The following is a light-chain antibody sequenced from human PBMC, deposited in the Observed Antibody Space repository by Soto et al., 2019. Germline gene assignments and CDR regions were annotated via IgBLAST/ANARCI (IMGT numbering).Light chain of an antibody. J-gene: IGLJ2*01. Sequence: QSALTQPASVSGSPGQSITISCTGSSSDVGGYNYVSWYQQHPGKAPKLMIYEVSNRPSGISKRFSGSKSGNTASLTLSELQAEDEADYYCSSYTSSSTLVFGGGTKLTVL. CDR2: EVS. V-gene: IGLV2-14*01. CDR1: SSDVGGYNY. CDR3: SSYTSSSTLV.